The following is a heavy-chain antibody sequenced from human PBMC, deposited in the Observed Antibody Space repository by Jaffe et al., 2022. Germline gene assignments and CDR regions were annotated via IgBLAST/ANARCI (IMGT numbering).Heavy chain of an antibody. CDR1: GYSISSGYY. CDR3: AREDLRYYYDSSGYYYAGDYFDY. CDR2: IYHSGST. D-gene: IGHD3-22*01. J-gene: IGHJ4*02. Sequence: QVQLQESGPGLVKPSETLSLTCAVSGYSISSGYYWGWIRQPPGKGLEWIGSIYHSGSTYYNPSLKSRVTISVDTSKNQFSLKLSSVTAADTAVYYCAREDLRYYYDSSGYYYAGDYFDYWGQGTLVTVSS. V-gene: IGHV4-38-2*02.